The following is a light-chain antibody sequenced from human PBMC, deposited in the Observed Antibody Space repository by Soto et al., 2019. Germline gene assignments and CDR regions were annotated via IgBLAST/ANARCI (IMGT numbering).Light chain of an antibody. CDR1: QSVISN. Sequence: EIVLTQSPDTLSVSPGEVATLSFSASQSVISNLAWYQQKPGQAPRLLIYRASTRAAGLPDRFSGSGSGTEFTLTISSLQSEDCAVYYCQQYNKWPITFGQGTRLEIK. CDR3: QQYNKWPIT. CDR2: RAS. V-gene: IGKV3-15*01. J-gene: IGKJ5*01.